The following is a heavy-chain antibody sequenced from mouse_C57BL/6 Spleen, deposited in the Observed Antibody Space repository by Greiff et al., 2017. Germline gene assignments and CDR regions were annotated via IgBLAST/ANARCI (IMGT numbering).Heavy chain of an antibody. CDR1: GYTFTDYE. CDR2: IDPETGGT. D-gene: IGHD1-1*02. Sequence: QVHVKQSGAELVRPGASVTLSCKASGYTFTDYEMHWVKQTPVHGLEWIGAIDPETGGTAYDQKFKGKAILTADKSSSTAYMERRSLTSEDSAVYYCTRANMDYFDYWGQGTTLTVSS. J-gene: IGHJ2*01. CDR3: TRANMDYFDY. V-gene: IGHV1-15*01.